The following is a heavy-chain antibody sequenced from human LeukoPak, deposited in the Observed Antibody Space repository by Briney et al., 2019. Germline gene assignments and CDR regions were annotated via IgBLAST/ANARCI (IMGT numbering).Heavy chain of an antibody. V-gene: IGHV4-34*01. Sequence: ASETLSLTCAVYGGSFSGYYWSWIRQPPRKGLEWIGEINHSGSTNYNPSLKSRVTRSVDSSKNQCSLKLSSVTAADTAVYYCARGRPDIVVVPAAIYYWGQGTLVTVSS. J-gene: IGHJ4*02. CDR3: ARGRPDIVVVPAAIYY. CDR1: GGSFSGYY. CDR2: INHSGST. D-gene: IGHD2-2*01.